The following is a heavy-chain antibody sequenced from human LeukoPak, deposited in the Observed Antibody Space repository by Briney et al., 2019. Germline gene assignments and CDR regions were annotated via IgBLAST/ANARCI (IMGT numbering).Heavy chain of an antibody. CDR1: GYSFTSYW. D-gene: IGHD2-2*03. J-gene: IGHJ3*02. CDR3: ARQSDGVGGYCSSTSCHRAFDI. V-gene: IGHV5-51*01. Sequence: GESLKISCKGSGYSFTSYWIGWVRQMPGKGLEWMGIIYPGDSDTRYSPSFQGQVTISADKSISTAYLQWSSLKASDTAMYYCARQSDGVGGYCSSTSCHRAFDIWGQGTMVTVSS. CDR2: IYPGDSDT.